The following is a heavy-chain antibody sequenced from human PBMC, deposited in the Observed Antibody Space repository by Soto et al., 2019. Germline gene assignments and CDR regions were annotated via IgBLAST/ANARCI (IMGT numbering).Heavy chain of an antibody. V-gene: IGHV4-34*01. D-gene: IGHD1-26*01. CDR1: GGSFSGYY. J-gene: IGHJ3*02. Sequence: QVQLQQWGAGLLKPSETLSLTCAVYGGSFSGYYWSWIRQPPGKGLEWIGEINHSGSTNYNPSLKRRVTISVDTSENQFSLKLSSVTAADTAVYYSARGRATSRAFDIWGQGTMVTVSS. CDR3: ARGRATSRAFDI. CDR2: INHSGST.